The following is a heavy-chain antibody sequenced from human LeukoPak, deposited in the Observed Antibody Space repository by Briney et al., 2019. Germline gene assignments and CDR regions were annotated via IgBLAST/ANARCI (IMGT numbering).Heavy chain of an antibody. D-gene: IGHD3-3*01. Sequence: SVKVSCKASGGTFSSYAISWVRQAPGQGLEWMGGIIPIFGTANYAQKFQGRVTITADESTSTAYMELSSLRSDDTAVYYCARSPYDFWSGYYGYWGQGTLVTVSS. CDR2: IIPIFGTA. CDR1: GGTFSSYA. CDR3: ARSPYDFWSGYYGY. V-gene: IGHV1-69*13. J-gene: IGHJ4*02.